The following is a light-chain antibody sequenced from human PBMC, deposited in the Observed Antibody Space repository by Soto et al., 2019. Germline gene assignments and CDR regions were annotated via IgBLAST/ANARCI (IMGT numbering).Light chain of an antibody. CDR3: QRYNTAVMA. J-gene: IGKJ5*01. CDR2: AAS. CDR1: QGINNY. Sequence: DIPMTQSPSSLSASVGDRVTITCRASQGINNYLAWYQQKPGEPPHLLIYAASTLQSGVPSRFSGGGSGTDFTLTISSLQPEDVASYYCQRYNTAVMAFGQGTRLDIK. V-gene: IGKV1-27*01.